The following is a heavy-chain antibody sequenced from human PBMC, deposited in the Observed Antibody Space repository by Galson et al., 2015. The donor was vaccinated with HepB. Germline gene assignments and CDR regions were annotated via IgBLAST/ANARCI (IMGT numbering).Heavy chain of an antibody. Sequence: SLRLSCAASGFTFSSYAMSWVRQAPGKGLEWVSAISGSDGSTYYADSVKGRFTISRDNSKNTLYLQMNSLRAEDTALYYCATLGYCSTTSCVHAYWGQGTLVTVSS. CDR2: ISGSDGST. CDR3: ATLGYCSTTSCVHAY. D-gene: IGHD2-2*01. V-gene: IGHV3-23*01. CDR1: GFTFSSYA. J-gene: IGHJ4*02.